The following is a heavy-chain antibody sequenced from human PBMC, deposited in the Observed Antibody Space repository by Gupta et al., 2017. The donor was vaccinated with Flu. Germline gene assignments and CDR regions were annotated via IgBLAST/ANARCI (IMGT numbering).Heavy chain of an antibody. J-gene: IGHJ4*02. V-gene: IGHV4-34*01. CDR2: INHSGST. D-gene: IGHD3-22*01. CDR3: ASRGNYYDSSGFDY. Sequence: QVQLQQWGAGLLKPSETLSLTCAVYGGSFSGYYWSWIRQPPGKGLEWIGEINHSGSTNYNPHLKSRVTISVDTSKNKFSLKLISVTAADAAVYYCASRGNYYDSSGFDYWGQGTMVTVSS. CDR1: GGSFSGYY.